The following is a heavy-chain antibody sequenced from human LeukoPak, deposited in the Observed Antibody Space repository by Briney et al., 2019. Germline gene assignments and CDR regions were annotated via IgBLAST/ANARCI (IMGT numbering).Heavy chain of an antibody. J-gene: IGHJ4*02. Sequence: PSETLSLTCAVYGGSFSGYYWSWIRQPPGKGLEWIGEINHSGSTNYNPSLKSRVTISVDTSKNQFSLKLSSVTAADTAVYYCARGFYGSGSYYEKTFDYWGQGTLVTVSS. CDR2: INHSGST. V-gene: IGHV4-34*01. D-gene: IGHD3-10*01. CDR3: ARGFYGSGSYYEKTFDY. CDR1: GGSFSGYY.